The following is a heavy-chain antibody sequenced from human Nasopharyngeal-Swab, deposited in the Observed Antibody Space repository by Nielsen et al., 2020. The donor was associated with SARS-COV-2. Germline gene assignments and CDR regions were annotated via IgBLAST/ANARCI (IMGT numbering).Heavy chain of an antibody. V-gene: IGHV1-69*13. CDR2: IIPIFGTA. CDR1: GGTFSSYA. CDR3: ARAEGDARKYSYRPVFYYYYMDV. J-gene: IGHJ6*03. Sequence: SVKVSCKASGGTFSSYAISWVRQAPGQGREGMGGIIPIFGTANYAQKFQGRVTITADESTSTAYMELSSLRSEDTAVYYCARAEGDARKYSYRPVFYYYYMDVWGKGTTVTVSS. D-gene: IGHD5-18*01.